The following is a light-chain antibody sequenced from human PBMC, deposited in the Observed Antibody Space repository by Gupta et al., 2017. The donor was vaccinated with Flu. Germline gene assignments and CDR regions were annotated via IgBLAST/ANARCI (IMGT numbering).Light chain of an antibody. CDR3: HQFCGSPWT. J-gene: IGKJ1*01. Sequence: RSGGSSSLAAYQQNPGQAPTLLIYGASSRATGVPERFSGSGSGTDVTLTISRLEPEDFAVVYCHQFCGSPWTFGEGTKVEIK. CDR1: RSGGSSS. CDR2: GAS. V-gene: IGKV3-20*01.